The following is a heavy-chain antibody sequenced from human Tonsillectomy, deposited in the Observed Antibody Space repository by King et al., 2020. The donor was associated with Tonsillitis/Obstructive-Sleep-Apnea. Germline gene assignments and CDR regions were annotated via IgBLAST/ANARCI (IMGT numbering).Heavy chain of an antibody. J-gene: IGHJ4*02. CDR2: IWYDGSNK. Sequence: VQLVQSGGGVVQPGRSLRLSCAASGFTFSSYGMHWVRQAPGKGLEWVAVIWYDGSNKYYADSVKGRFTISRDNSKNTLYLQMNSLRAEDTAVYYCAREGGSYRPLLYWGQGTLVTVSS. V-gene: IGHV3-33*01. CDR1: GFTFSSYG. D-gene: IGHD1-26*01. CDR3: AREGGSYRPLLY.